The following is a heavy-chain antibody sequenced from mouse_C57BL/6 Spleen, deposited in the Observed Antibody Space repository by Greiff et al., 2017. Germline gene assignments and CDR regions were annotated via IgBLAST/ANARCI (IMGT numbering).Heavy chain of an antibody. V-gene: IGHV1-81*01. J-gene: IGHJ1*03. Sequence: QVQLQQSGAELARPGASVKLSCKASGYTFTSYGISWVKQRTGQGLEWIGEIYPRSGNTYYNEKFKGKATLTADKSSSTAYMALRSLTSEDSAVYFCAREEDNYCWYFDVWGTGTTVTVSS. CDR3: AREEDNYCWYFDV. CDR2: IYPRSGNT. CDR1: GYTFTSYG. D-gene: IGHD1-3*01.